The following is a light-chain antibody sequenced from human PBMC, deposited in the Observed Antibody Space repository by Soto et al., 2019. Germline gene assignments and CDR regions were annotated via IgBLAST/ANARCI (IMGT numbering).Light chain of an antibody. CDR1: QSVSSN. CDR2: DAS. Sequence: ERATLSCRASQSVSSNFAGYQQKPAQAPRLLIYDASNRATRIQARLRGSGSVTNFTLTISSLEPEDVAVDSGQQRSNWPMPFGQGTNVDI. J-gene: IGKJ1*01. V-gene: IGKV3-11*01. CDR3: QQRSNWPMP.